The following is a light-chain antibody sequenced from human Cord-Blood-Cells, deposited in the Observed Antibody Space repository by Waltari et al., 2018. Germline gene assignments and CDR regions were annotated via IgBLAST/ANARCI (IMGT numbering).Light chain of an antibody. V-gene: IGKV1-13*02. J-gene: IGKJ4*01. CDR1: QGISSA. Sequence: AIQLTQSPSSLSASLGDRFTITCRASQGISSALAWYQQKPGKAPKLLIYDASSLESGVPSRFSGSGSGTDFTLTISSLQPEDFATYYCQQFNSYPHTFGGGTKVEIK. CDR2: DAS. CDR3: QQFNSYPHT.